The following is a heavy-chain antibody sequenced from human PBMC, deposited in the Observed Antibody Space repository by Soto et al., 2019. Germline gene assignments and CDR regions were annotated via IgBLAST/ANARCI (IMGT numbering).Heavy chain of an antibody. V-gene: IGHV3-21*01. Sequence: PGGSLRLSCAASGFTFSSYSMNWIRQATGKGLEWVSSISSSSSYIYYADSVKGRFTISRDNAKNSLYLQMNSLRAEDTAVYYCASVPRYCTNGVCPDYWGQGTLVTVSS. CDR3: ASVPRYCTNGVCPDY. J-gene: IGHJ4*02. CDR2: ISSSSSYI. D-gene: IGHD2-8*01. CDR1: GFTFSSYS.